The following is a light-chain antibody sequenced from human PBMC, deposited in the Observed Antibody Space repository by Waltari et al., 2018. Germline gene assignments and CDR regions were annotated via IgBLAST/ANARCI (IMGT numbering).Light chain of an antibody. CDR2: AAS. V-gene: IGKV1-39*01. J-gene: IGKJ1*01. Sequence: DIQMTQSPSSLSASVGDSVTTTCRASQSISSYLNWYQQKPGKAPKLLIYAASSLQSGVPSRFSGSGSGTDFTLTISSLQPEDFATYYCQRSYSTPPWTFGQGTKVEIK. CDR3: QRSYSTPPWT. CDR1: QSISSY.